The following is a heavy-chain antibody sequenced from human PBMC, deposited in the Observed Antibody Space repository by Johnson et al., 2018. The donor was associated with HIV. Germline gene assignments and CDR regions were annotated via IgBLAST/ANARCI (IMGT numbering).Heavy chain of an antibody. CDR2: ISWKSGSI. CDR1: GFTFDDYG. D-gene: IGHD2/OR15-2a*01. CDR3: VKDIYRHRLIVTESAFDI. Sequence: VQLVESGGGLVQPGRSLRLSCVTSGFTFDDYGMHWVRQAAVTGLEWVSGISWKSGSIAYGDSVKCRFTISRDNAKNSLYVQMNSLRAEDTALYYCVKDIYRHRLIVTESAFDIWGQGTMVTVSS. V-gene: IGHV3-9*01. J-gene: IGHJ3*02.